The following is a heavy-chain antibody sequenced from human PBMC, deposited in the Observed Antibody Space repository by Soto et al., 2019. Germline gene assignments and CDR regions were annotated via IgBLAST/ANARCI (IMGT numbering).Heavy chain of an antibody. CDR2: VDHRGST. CDR3: GRYGYRNSLYGVDV. D-gene: IGHD5-12*01. J-gene: IGHJ6*02. V-gene: IGHV4-34*01. CDR1: GGSFSGFY. Sequence: PSETLSLTCVVSGGSFSGFYWSWIRQAPGMGLEWIGEVDHRGSTSYNPSLRGRATISIDTSKNHFSLEVTSVTAADTAVYFCGRYGYRNSLYGVDVWGQGTTVTVS.